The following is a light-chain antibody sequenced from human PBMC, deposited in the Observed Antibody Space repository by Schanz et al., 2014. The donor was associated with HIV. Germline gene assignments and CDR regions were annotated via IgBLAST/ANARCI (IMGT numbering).Light chain of an antibody. CDR1: SSDVGSYNL. Sequence: QSALTQPASVSGSPGQSITISCTGTSSDVGSYNLVSWYQQHPGKAPKLMIYDVSKRPSGVPDRFSGSKSGNTASLTISGLQADDEADYYCCSYVDSSTFVFGTGTKLTVL. CDR2: DVS. J-gene: IGLJ1*01. CDR3: CSYVDSSTFV. V-gene: IGLV2-23*02.